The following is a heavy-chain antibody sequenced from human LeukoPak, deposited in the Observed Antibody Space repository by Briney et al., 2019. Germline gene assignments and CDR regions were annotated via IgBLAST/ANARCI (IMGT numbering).Heavy chain of an antibody. Sequence: GGSLRLSCAASGFTFSIYTMHWVCQAPGKGLEWVAVISHDGSDKYYADSVKGRFTISRDNSKNTLYLQMNSLRAGDTSVYYCARRWSFDYWGQGTLVTVSS. CDR3: ARRWSFDY. J-gene: IGHJ4*02. V-gene: IGHV3-30*04. CDR1: GFTFSIYT. D-gene: IGHD4-23*01. CDR2: ISHDGSDK.